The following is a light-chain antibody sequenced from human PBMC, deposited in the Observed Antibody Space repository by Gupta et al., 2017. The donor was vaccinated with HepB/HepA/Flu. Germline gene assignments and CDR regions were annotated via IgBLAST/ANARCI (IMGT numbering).Light chain of an antibody. CDR3: QSYDSSLSGYVV. J-gene: IGLJ2*01. V-gene: IGLV1-40*01. Sequence: QSVLTQPPSVSGAPGQRVTISCPGSSPNIGAGYDVHWYQQLPGTAPKPLIYGNSNRPSGVPDRFSGSKSGTSASLAITGLQAEDEADYYCQSYDSSLSGYVVFGGGTKLTVL. CDR1: SPNIGAGYD. CDR2: GNS.